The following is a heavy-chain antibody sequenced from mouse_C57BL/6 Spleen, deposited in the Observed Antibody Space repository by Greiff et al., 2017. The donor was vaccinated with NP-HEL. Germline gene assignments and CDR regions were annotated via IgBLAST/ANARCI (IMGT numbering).Heavy chain of an antibody. Sequence: EAGGGLVQPKGSLKLSCAASGFSFNTYAMNWVRQAPGKGLEWVARIRSKSNNYATYYADSVKDRFTISRDDSESMLYLQMNNLKTEDTAMYYCVRQDYGNYDYWGQGTTLTVSS. J-gene: IGHJ2*01. V-gene: IGHV10-1*01. D-gene: IGHD2-1*01. CDR1: GFSFNTYA. CDR3: VRQDYGNYDY. CDR2: IRSKSNNYAT.